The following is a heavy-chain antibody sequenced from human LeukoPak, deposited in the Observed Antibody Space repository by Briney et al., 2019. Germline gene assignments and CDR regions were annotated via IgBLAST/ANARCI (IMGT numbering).Heavy chain of an antibody. J-gene: IGHJ3*02. CDR1: GFTFSSYD. Sequence: GGSLRLSCAAPGFTFSSYDMHWVRQATGKGLEWVSAIGTAGDTYYPGSVKGRFTISRENAKNSLYLQMNSLRAGDTAVYYCARGKGYDSSGYRDAFDIWGQGTMVTVSS. V-gene: IGHV3-13*01. CDR3: ARGKGYDSSGYRDAFDI. CDR2: IGTAGDT. D-gene: IGHD3-22*01.